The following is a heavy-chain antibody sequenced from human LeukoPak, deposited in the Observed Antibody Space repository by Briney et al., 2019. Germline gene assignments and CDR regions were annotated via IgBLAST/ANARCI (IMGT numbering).Heavy chain of an antibody. J-gene: IGHJ4*02. Sequence: GGSLRLSCAASGFAFSSYVMSWVRQAPGKGLEWVSGISTSGGSTYYADSVRGRFTISRDNSKNTLYLQMNSLRAEDTAIYYCTSYGSGVDYWGQGTLVTVSS. CDR1: GFAFSSYV. D-gene: IGHD3-10*01. V-gene: IGHV3-23*01. CDR3: TSYGSGVDY. CDR2: ISTSGGST.